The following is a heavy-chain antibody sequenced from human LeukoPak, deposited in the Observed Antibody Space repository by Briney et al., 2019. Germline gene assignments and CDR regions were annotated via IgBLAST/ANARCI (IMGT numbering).Heavy chain of an antibody. D-gene: IGHD3-3*01. CDR1: GFTFSNAW. CDR3: TTGGFGTYYDFWSGYSNFDY. CDR2: NKRKTDGGTT. J-gene: IGHJ4*02. V-gene: IGHV3-15*01. Sequence: GGSLRLSCAASGFTFSNAWMSWVRQAPGKGLEWVGRNKRKTDGGTTDYAAPVKGRFTISRDDSKNTLYLQMNSLKTEDTAVYYCTTGGFGTYYDFWSGYSNFDYWGQGTLVTVSS.